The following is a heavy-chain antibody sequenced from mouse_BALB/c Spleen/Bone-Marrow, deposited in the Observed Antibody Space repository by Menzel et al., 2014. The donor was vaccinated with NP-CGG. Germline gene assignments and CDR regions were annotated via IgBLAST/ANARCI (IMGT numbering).Heavy chain of an antibody. J-gene: IGHJ2*01. D-gene: IGHD3-1*01. CDR1: GYTFSNYW. V-gene: IGHV1-5*01. Sequence: EVQLMESGTVLARPGAAVKMSCKASGYTFSNYWMHWVKQRAGQGLEWIGTIYPGNSDTTYNQKFKGKATLTAVTSTSTAYMELSSLTNEDSAVYYCTPLARNKFDYWGQDTDLAVST. CDR3: TPLARNKFDY. CDR2: IYPGNSDT.